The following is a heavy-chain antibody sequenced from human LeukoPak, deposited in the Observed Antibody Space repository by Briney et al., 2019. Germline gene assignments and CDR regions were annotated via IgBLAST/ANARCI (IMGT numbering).Heavy chain of an antibody. CDR2: ISSSGSTI. D-gene: IGHD5-18*01. CDR1: GFTFSSYE. V-gene: IGHV3-48*03. Sequence: GGSLRLSCAASGFTFSSYEMNWVRHAPGKGLEWVSYISSSGSTIYYADSVKGRFTISRDNAKNSLYLQMISLRAEDTAVYYCARVEGYSYGHIDYWGQGTLVTVSS. CDR3: ARVEGYSYGHIDY. J-gene: IGHJ4*02.